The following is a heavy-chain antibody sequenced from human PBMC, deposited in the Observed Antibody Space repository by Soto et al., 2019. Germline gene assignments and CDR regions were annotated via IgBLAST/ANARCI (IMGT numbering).Heavy chain of an antibody. CDR3: ANIGAVTTYYYYYYMDV. Sequence: GGSLRLSCAASGFTFSSYAMSWVRQAPGKGLEWVSAISGSGGSTYYADSVKGRFTISRDNSKNTLYRQMNSLRAEDTAVYYCANIGAVTTYYYYYYMDVWGKGTTVTVSS. CDR2: ISGSGGST. D-gene: IGHD4-17*01. J-gene: IGHJ6*03. CDR1: GFTFSSYA. V-gene: IGHV3-23*01.